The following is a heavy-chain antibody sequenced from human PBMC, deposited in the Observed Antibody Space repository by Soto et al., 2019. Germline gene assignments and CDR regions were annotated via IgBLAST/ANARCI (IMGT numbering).Heavy chain of an antibody. D-gene: IGHD3-10*01. CDR1: GFTFSSYG. CDR3: AKDRAYGSGSYFAFDI. J-gene: IGHJ3*02. Sequence: QVQLVESGGGVVQPGRSLRLSCAASGFTFSSYGMHWVRQAPGKGLEWVAVISYGGSNKYYADSVKGRFTISRDNSKNTLYLQMNSLRAEDTAVYYCAKDRAYGSGSYFAFDIWGQGTMVTVSS. CDR2: ISYGGSNK. V-gene: IGHV3-30*18.